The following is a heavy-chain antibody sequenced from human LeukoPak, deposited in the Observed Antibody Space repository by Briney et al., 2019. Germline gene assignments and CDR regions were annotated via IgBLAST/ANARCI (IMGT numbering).Heavy chain of an antibody. CDR1: GYTFTSYG. J-gene: IGHJ3*02. Sequence: GASVKVSCKASGYTFTSYGISCVRQAPGQGLEWMGWIGAYNGNTNYAQKLQGRVTMTTDTSTSTAYMELRSLRSDDTAVYYCARDPPYYDILTGYYAAAAFDIWGQGTMVTVSS. D-gene: IGHD3-9*01. V-gene: IGHV1-18*01. CDR2: IGAYNGNT. CDR3: ARDPPYYDILTGYYAAAAFDI.